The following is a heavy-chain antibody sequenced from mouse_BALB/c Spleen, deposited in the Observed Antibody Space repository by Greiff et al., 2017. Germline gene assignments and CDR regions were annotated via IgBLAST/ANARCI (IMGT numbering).Heavy chain of an antibody. Sequence: EVMLVESGGGLVQPGGSLKLSCAASGFTFSSYGMSWVRQTPDKRLELVATINSNGGSTYYPDSVKGRFTISRDNAKNTLYLQMSSLKSEDTAMYYCARRGYYYGSSHYYFDYWGQGTTLTVSS. CDR3: ARRGYYYGSSHYYFDY. D-gene: IGHD1-1*01. J-gene: IGHJ2*01. CDR1: GFTFSSYG. CDR2: INSNGGST. V-gene: IGHV5-6-3*01.